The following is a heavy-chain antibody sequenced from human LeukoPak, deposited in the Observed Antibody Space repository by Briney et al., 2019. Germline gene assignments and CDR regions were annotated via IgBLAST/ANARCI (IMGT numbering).Heavy chain of an antibody. CDR1: GGSITDYY. D-gene: IGHD4-17*01. V-gene: IGHV4-59*01. CDR2: MYYSGST. J-gene: IGHJ4*02. Sequence: PSETLSLTCTVSGGSITDYYWTWIRQPPEKGLEWLGYMYYSGSTNYNPSLQSRGTISVETSNNQFFLKLRSVTAADTAVYYCARERSTVTTLDFWGRGTLVTVSS. CDR3: ARERSTVTTLDF.